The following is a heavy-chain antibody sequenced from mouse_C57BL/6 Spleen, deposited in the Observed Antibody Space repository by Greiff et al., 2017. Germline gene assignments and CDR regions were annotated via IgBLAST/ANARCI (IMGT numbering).Heavy chain of an antibody. CDR2: IYPSDSET. CDR1: GYTFTSYW. J-gene: IGHJ4*01. CDR3: ARLTYYSNLYAMDY. Sequence: VKLQQPGAELVRPGSSVKLSCKASGYTFTSYWMDWVKQRPGQGLEWIGNIYPSDSETHYNQKFKDKATLTVDKSSSTAYMQLSSLTSEDSAVYYCARLTYYSNLYAMDYWGQGTSVTVSS. D-gene: IGHD2-5*01. V-gene: IGHV1-61*01.